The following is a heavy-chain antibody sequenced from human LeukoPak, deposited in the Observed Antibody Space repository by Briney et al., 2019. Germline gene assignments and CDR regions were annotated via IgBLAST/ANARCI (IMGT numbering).Heavy chain of an antibody. CDR3: AKGAYDYIAMGYFDY. Sequence: GGSLRLSCAASGFSLTNCAMSWVRQAPGKGLEWVSLISGSSGDSFYADSVKGRFTISRDNSKNRLYLQMNSLRAEDTALYYCAKGAYDYIAMGYFDYWGQGTLVPVSS. CDR2: ISGSSGDS. D-gene: IGHD5-12*01. J-gene: IGHJ4*02. CDR1: GFSLTNCA. V-gene: IGHV3-23*01.